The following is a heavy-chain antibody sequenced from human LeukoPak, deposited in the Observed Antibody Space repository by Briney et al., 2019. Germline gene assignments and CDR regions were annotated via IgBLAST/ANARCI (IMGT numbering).Heavy chain of an antibody. CDR2: MNPNSGNT. J-gene: IGHJ4*02. CDR3: ARYHYYDSSGYFDY. D-gene: IGHD3-22*01. CDR1: GYTFTSYD. V-gene: IGHV1-8*03. Sequence: GASVKVSCKASGYTFTSYDINWVRQATGQGLEWMGWMNPNSGNTGYAQKFQGRVTITRNTSISTAYMELSSLRSEDTAVYYCARYHYYDSSGYFDYWGQGTLLTVSS.